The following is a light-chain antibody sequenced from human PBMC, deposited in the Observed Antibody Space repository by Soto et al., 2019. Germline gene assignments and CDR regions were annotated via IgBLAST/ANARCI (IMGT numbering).Light chain of an antibody. CDR1: QSLVHSDGIAY. CDR3: MQGTHWPIT. V-gene: IGKV2-30*02. J-gene: IGKJ5*01. CDR2: KVS. Sequence: VMTQNTLSLPVTPGEPASISCRSNQSLVHSDGIAYFSWFQQRPGRSPRRLIYKVSNRDSGVPARFSGSGSGTDFALKISRVEAEDVGVYYCMQGTHWPITFGQGTRLEIK.